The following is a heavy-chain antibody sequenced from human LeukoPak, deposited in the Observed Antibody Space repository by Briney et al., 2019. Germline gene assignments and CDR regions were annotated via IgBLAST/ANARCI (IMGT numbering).Heavy chain of an antibody. CDR3: AKNGQSGFSFDP. CDR1: GGSFSGYY. D-gene: IGHD2-8*01. V-gene: IGHV4-34*01. J-gene: IGHJ5*02. Sequence: SETQSLTCAVYGGSFSGYYWSWIRQPPGKGLEWIGEINHSGSTNYNPSLKSRVTISVDTSKNQFSLKLSSVTAADTAVYYCAKNGQSGFSFDPWGQGTLVTVSS. CDR2: INHSGST.